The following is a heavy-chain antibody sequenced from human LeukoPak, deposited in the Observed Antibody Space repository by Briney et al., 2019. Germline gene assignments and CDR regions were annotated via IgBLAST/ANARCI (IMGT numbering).Heavy chain of an antibody. J-gene: IGHJ4*02. CDR1: GFTFSSYA. CDR3: ARDASEYYYDSSGLDY. Sequence: GGSLRLSCAASGFTFSSYAMHWVRQAPGKGLEWVAVISYDGSNKYYADSVKGRFTISRDNSKNTLYLQMNSPRAEDTAVYYCARDASEYYYDSSGLDYWGQGTLVTVSS. CDR2: ISYDGSNK. V-gene: IGHV3-30-3*01. D-gene: IGHD3-22*01.